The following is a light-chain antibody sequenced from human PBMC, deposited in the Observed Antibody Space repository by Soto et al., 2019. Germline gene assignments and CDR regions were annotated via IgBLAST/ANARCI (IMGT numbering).Light chain of an antibody. CDR3: QQYVTAFRS. J-gene: IGKJ1*01. CDR2: KAS. Sequence: DIHMTQSPSSVSASVGDRVTITFRASQSISSWLAWYQQKPGTAPKLLIYKASSLESGVPSRFSGSGSGTEFTLTISSLQPDDFATYYCQQYVTAFRSFGQGTKVDIK. CDR1: QSISSW. V-gene: IGKV1-5*03.